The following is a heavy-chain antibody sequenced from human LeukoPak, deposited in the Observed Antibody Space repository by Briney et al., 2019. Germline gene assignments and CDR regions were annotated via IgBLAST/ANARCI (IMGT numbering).Heavy chain of an antibody. CDR3: ATSGGCSGWKAY. Sequence: ASVKVPCKASGYTFTSYYMHWVRQAPGQGLEWMGIINPSGGSTSYAQKFQGRVTMTRDMSTSTVYMELSSLRSEDTAVYYCATSGGCSGWKAYWGQGTLVTVSS. CDR1: GYTFTSYY. V-gene: IGHV1-46*01. D-gene: IGHD6-19*01. J-gene: IGHJ4*02. CDR2: INPSGGST.